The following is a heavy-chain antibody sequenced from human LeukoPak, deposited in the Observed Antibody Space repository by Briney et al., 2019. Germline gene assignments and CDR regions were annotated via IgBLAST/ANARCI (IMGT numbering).Heavy chain of an antibody. CDR1: GFTVSSNY. Sequence: GGSLRLSCAASGFTVSSNYMSWVRQAPGKGLEWVSAISGSGGSTYYADSVKGRFTISRDNSKNTLYLQMNSLRAEDTAVYYCAKIGHYYDSSGLDYWGQGTLATVSS. V-gene: IGHV3-23*01. J-gene: IGHJ4*02. D-gene: IGHD3-22*01. CDR2: ISGSGGST. CDR3: AKIGHYYDSSGLDY.